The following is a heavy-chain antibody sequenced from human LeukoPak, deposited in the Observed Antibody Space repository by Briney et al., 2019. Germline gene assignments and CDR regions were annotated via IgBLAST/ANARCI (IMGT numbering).Heavy chain of an antibody. CDR2: IYYSGST. Sequence: SETLSLTCTVSGGSVNTGSYNWNWIRQPPGKGLEWIGFIYYSGSTSYNPSLKSRVTISVDTSKNQFSLNLSSVTAADTAVYFCARQFDSYGYAFDMWGQGTMVTVSS. D-gene: IGHD5-18*01. J-gene: IGHJ3*02. CDR1: GGSVNTGSYN. CDR3: ARQFDSYGYAFDM. V-gene: IGHV4-61*01.